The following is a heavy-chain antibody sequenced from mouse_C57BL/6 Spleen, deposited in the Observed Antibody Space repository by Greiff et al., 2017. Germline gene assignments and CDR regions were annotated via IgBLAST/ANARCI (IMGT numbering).Heavy chain of an antibody. D-gene: IGHD1-1*01. J-gene: IGHJ4*01. Sequence: QVQLKQSGAELAKPGASVKISCKASGYAFSSYWMNWVKQRPGKGLEWIGQIYPGDGDTNYNGKFKGKATLTADKSSSTAYMQLSSLTSEDSAVYFCAREVYYGSSYGDDAMDYWGQGTSVTVSS. CDR1: GYAFSSYW. CDR2: IYPGDGDT. V-gene: IGHV1-80*01. CDR3: AREVYYGSSYGDDAMDY.